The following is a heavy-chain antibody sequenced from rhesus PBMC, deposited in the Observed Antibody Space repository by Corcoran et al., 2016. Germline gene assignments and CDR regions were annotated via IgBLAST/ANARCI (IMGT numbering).Heavy chain of an antibody. CDR1: GFTFSNYG. CDR3: ARAAYTSGWSFEY. J-gene: IGHJ4*01. V-gene: IGHV3S5*01. CDR2: CSYARNDT. Sequence: EVQLVESGGGLVQPGGSLRLSCAASGFTFSNYGMSWVRQAPGKGLEGVSYCSYARNDTHEAEAVKGRCNIARDNSKNTLSLQKNSLRPEDTAVYFCARAAYTSGWSFEYWGQGVLVTVSS. D-gene: IGHD6S26*01.